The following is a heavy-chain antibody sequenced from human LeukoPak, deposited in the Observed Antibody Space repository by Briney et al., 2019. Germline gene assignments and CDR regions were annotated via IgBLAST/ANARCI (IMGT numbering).Heavy chain of an antibody. Sequence: AGGSLRPSCSASGFAFSAYEMKWVRQAPGKGLEWISFISTGGATVYYADSVQGRFTISRDNVKNSLYLQMSSLRVEDTAVYFCTRSHRDDYWGQGTLVTVSS. J-gene: IGHJ4*02. V-gene: IGHV3-48*03. CDR1: GFAFSAYE. CDR3: TRSHRDDY. CDR2: ISTGGATV.